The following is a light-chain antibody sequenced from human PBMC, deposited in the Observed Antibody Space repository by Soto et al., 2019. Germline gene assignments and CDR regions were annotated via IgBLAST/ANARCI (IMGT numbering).Light chain of an antibody. J-gene: IGKJ4*01. Sequence: EIVLTQSPGTLSLSPGERATLSCRASQSVSSSYLAWYQQEPGQAPRLLIYGASSRATGIPDRCSGSGSGTDFTLTISRLEPEDFAVYYCQQYGSSLGVNFGGGTKVDI. CDR3: QQYGSSLGVN. V-gene: IGKV3-20*01. CDR2: GAS. CDR1: QSVSSSY.